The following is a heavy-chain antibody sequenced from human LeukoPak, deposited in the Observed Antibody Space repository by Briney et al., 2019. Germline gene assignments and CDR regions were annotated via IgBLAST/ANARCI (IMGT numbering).Heavy chain of an antibody. CDR1: GGTIRGFA. CDR3: TRGDDFLAAYNYMDV. J-gene: IGHJ6*04. V-gene: IGHV1-69*05. CDR2: INTMSGTT. D-gene: IGHD3-9*01. Sequence: GSSVKVSCKASGGTIRGFAINWVRQAPAEGFEWMGRINTMSGTTNYTQRLQGRVTMTTDESTTTAFMELSRLTAEDTALYYCTRGDDFLAAYNYMDVWGKGTSVIVSS.